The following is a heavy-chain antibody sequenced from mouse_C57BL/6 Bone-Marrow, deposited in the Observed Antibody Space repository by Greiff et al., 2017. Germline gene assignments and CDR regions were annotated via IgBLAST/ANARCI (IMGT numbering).Heavy chain of an antibody. CDR1: GYTFTSYW. D-gene: IGHD1-2*01. CDR3: ARHYYDEDFDY. J-gene: IGHJ2*01. V-gene: IGHV1-69*01. CDR2: IDPSESYT. Sequence: QVQLQQPGAELVMPGASVKLSCKASGYTFTSYWMHWVKQRPGQGLEWIGEIDPSESYTNYNQKFKGKSTLTVDKSSSTAYMQLSSLTSEDSAVYYCARHYYDEDFDYWGQGTTLTVSS.